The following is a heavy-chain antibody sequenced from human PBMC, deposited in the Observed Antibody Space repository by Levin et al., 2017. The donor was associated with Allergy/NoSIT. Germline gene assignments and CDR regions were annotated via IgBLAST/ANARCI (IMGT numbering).Heavy chain of an antibody. CDR1: GFTVSSNY. V-gene: IGHV3-66*01. D-gene: IGHD6-19*01. CDR2: IYSGGST. CDR3: AREGVLAVAGSGPYYYYGMDV. Sequence: GESLKISCAASGFTVSSNYMSWVRQAPGKGLEWVSVIYSGGSTYYADSVKGRFTISRDNSKNTLYLQMNSLRAEDTAVYYCAREGVLAVAGSGPYYYYGMDVWGQGTTVTVSS. J-gene: IGHJ6*02.